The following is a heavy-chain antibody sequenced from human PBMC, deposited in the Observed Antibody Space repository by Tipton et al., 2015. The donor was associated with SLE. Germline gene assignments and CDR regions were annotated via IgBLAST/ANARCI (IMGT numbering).Heavy chain of an antibody. Sequence: TLSLTCSVSGHSVTIYSWSWIRQPAGKGLEWIGRMYTSGSTIYNPSFKSRVTMSRDTSRNQFSLKLRSVTAADTAVYYCARLLMAGQGDYFDSWGPGTLVTVSS. CDR2: MYTSGST. J-gene: IGHJ4*02. V-gene: IGHV4-4*07. CDR3: ARLLMAGQGDYFDS. D-gene: IGHD6-19*01. CDR1: GHSVTIYS.